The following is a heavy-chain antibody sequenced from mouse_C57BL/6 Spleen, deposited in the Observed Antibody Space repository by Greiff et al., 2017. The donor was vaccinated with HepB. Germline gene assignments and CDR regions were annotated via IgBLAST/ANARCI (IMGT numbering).Heavy chain of an antibody. CDR2: IDPSDSYT. CDR3: ARSGVYYFDY. J-gene: IGHJ2*01. CDR1: GYTFTSYW. Sequence: QVQLQQSGAELVMPGASVKLSCKASGYTFTSYWMHWVKQRPGQGLEWIGEIDPSDSYTNYNQQFKGKSTLTVDKSSSTAYMQLSSLTSEDSAVYYCARSGVYYFDYWGQGTTLTVSS. V-gene: IGHV1-69*01.